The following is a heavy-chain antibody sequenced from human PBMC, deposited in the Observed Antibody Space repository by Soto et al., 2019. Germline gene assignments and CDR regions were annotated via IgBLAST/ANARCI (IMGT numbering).Heavy chain of an antibody. J-gene: IGHJ3*02. Sequence: ASVKVSCKASGYTFTSYDINWVRQATGQGLERMGWMNPNSGNTGYAQKFQGRVTMTRNTSISTAYMELSRLRSEDTAVYYCAREVKGMIVVVIGAFDIWDQGTLVTVSS. CDR3: AREVKGMIVVVIGAFDI. CDR2: MNPNSGNT. D-gene: IGHD3-22*01. CDR1: GYTFTSYD. V-gene: IGHV1-8*01.